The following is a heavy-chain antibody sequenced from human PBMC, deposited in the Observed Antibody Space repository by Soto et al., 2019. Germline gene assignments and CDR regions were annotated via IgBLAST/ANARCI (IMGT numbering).Heavy chain of an antibody. CDR3: ARVRGSIVVVPAAMDY. D-gene: IGHD2-2*01. V-gene: IGHV4-59*01. CDR1: GGSISSYY. J-gene: IGHJ4*02. CDR2: LYYSGST. Sequence: SETLSLTCTVSGGSISSYYWSWIRQPPGKGLEWIGYLYYSGSTNYNPSRKSRVTITVDTSKNQFSLKLSSVTAAATAVYFCARVRGSIVVVPAAMDYWGQGTLVTVSS.